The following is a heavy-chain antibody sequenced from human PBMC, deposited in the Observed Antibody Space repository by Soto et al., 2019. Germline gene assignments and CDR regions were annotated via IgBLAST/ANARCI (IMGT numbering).Heavy chain of an antibody. CDR1: GGTFSSYA. CDR3: ARGRALAATYYFDY. CDR2: IIPIFGTA. V-gene: IGHV1-69*01. D-gene: IGHD6-25*01. Sequence: QVQLVQSGAGVKKPGSSVKVSCKASGGTFSSYAISWVRQAPGQGLEWMVGIIPIFGTANYAQKLQGRVTITADESTSTAHMELSSLGSEDTAVYYCARGRALAATYYFDYWGQGTLVTVSS. J-gene: IGHJ4*02.